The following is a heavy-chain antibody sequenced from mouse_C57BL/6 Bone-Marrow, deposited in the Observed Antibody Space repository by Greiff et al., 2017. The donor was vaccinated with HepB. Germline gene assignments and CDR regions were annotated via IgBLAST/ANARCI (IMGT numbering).Heavy chain of an antibody. V-gene: IGHV1-50*01. D-gene: IGHD1-3*01. CDR3: ARSGGPYAMDY. CDR2: IDPSDSYT. Sequence: QVHVKQPGAELVKPGASVKLSCKASGYTFTSYWMQWVKQRPGQGLEWIGEIDPSDSYTNYNQKFKGKATLTVDTSSSTAYMQLSSLTSEDSAVYYCARSGGPYAMDYWGQGTSVTVSS. J-gene: IGHJ4*01. CDR1: GYTFTSYW.